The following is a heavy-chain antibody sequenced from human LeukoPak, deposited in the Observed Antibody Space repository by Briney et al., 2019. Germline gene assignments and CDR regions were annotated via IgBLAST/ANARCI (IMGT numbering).Heavy chain of an antibody. J-gene: IGHJ4*02. V-gene: IGHV3-11*01. CDR3: ARVGGNSDHDY. Sequence: PGCSLRLSCAASGFTFSDLYMSWIRQAPGKGLEWVSYIGGGGYTIYYADSVKGRFTISRDNAKNSLYLQMNSLRAEDTAVYYCARVGGNSDHDYWGQGTLVTVSS. D-gene: IGHD4-23*01. CDR2: IGGGGYTI. CDR1: GFTFSDLY.